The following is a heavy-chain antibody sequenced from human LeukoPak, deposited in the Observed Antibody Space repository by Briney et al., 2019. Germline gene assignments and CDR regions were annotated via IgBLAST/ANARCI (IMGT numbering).Heavy chain of an antibody. CDR2: IYHSGST. D-gene: IGHD3-22*01. Sequence: PSQTLSLTCAVSGGSISSGGYSWSWIRRPPGKGLEWIGYIYHSGSTYYNPSLKSRVTISVDRSKNQFSLKLSSVTAADTAVYYCARGITMITWDVDYFDYWGQGTLVTVSS. V-gene: IGHV4-30-2*01. J-gene: IGHJ4*02. CDR3: ARGITMITWDVDYFDY. CDR1: GGSISSGGYS.